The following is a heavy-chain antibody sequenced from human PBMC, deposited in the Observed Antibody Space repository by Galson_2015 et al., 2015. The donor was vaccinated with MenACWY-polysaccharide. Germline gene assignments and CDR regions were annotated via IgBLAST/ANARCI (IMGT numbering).Heavy chain of an antibody. CDR3: AKVTEMASSRRPFDV. J-gene: IGHJ3*01. CDR2: IGGSGLTT. D-gene: IGHD5-24*01. V-gene: IGHV3-23*01. CDR1: GFTFGSYA. Sequence: SLRLSCAASGFTFGSYAMDWVRQAPGKGLEWVSSIGGSGLTTFYAESVKGRFTISRDNAQNILSLQMNSLRADDTARYFCAKVTEMASSRRPFDVWGQGTMVTVSS.